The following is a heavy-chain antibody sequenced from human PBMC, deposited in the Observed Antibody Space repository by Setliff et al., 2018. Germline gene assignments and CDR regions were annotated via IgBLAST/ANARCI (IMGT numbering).Heavy chain of an antibody. V-gene: IGHV3-33*08. Sequence: GGSLRLSCVASGFTFSNHGMLWVRQAPGKGLEWVALIWYDGDNNYYGDSVKGRFTISRDNSQNTVYLQMNALSGDGTAVYFCARAQNIFGGNFDSWGQGTLVTVSS. CDR3: ARAQNIFGGNFDS. CDR1: GFTFSNHG. J-gene: IGHJ4*02. CDR2: IWYDGDNN. D-gene: IGHD3-3*01.